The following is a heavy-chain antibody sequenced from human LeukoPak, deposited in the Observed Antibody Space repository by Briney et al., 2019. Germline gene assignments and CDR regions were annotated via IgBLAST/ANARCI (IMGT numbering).Heavy chain of an antibody. J-gene: IGHJ4*02. CDR2: INYSGTT. Sequence: SYHWGWIRQSPGKGLEWIGSINYSGTTYYNPSLKSRVTISVDTSKNQFSLKVSSVTAADTAVYYCATTYSYTSGGYDYWGQGTLVTVSS. D-gene: IGHD5-18*01. V-gene: IGHV4-39*01. CDR3: ATTYSYTSGGYDY. CDR1: SYH.